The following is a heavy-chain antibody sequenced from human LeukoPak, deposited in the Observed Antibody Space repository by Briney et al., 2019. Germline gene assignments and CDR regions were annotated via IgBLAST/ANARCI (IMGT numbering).Heavy chain of an antibody. CDR3: AKAFVDTAMVDRYYFDY. J-gene: IGHJ4*02. D-gene: IGHD5-18*01. CDR2: ISGSGGST. Sequence: GGSLRLSCAASGFTFSSYAMSWVRQAPGKGLEWVSAISGSGGSTYYADSVKGRFTISRDNSKNTLYLQMNSLRAEDTAVYYCAKAFVDTAMVDRYYFDYWGQGTQVTVSS. V-gene: IGHV3-23*01. CDR1: GFTFSSYA.